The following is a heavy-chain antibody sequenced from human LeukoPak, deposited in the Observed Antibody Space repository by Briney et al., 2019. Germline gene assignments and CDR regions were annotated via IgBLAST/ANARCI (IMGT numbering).Heavy chain of an antibody. Sequence: PGGSLRLSCAASGFTFSSYGMHWVRQAPGKGLEWVAVIWYDGSNKYYADSVKGPFTISRDNSKNTLYLQMNSLRAEDTAVYYCARDRGSTSSTRRFDYWGQGTLVTVSS. CDR3: ARDRGSTSSTRRFDY. V-gene: IGHV3-33*01. CDR2: IWYDGSNK. CDR1: GFTFSSYG. D-gene: IGHD2-2*01. J-gene: IGHJ4*02.